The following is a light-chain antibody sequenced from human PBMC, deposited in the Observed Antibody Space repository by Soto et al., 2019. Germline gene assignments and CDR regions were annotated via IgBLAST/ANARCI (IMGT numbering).Light chain of an antibody. CDR3: QQRNSWPPIT. CDR1: QSVSSSY. Sequence: EIVLTQSPATWALSSAYIPSLYCXXXQSVSSSYLAWYQVKPGQAPRLLIYDASSRASGVPARFSGSGSGTDFTLTISSLEPEDFALYYCQQRNSWPPITFGQGTRLEIK. CDR2: DAS. J-gene: IGKJ5*01. V-gene: IGKV3D-20*02.